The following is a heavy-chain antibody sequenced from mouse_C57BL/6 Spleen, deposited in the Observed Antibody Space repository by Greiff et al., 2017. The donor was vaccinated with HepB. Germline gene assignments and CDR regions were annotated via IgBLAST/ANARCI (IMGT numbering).Heavy chain of an antibody. D-gene: IGHD2-5*01. Sequence: EVQLQQSGPELVKPGASVKIPCKASGYTFTDYNMDWVKQNHGKSLEWIGDINPNNGGTIYNQKFKGKATLTVDKSSSTAYMELRSLTSEDTAVYYCARRGAYYSNYGEYYAMDYWGQGTSVTVSS. CDR1: GYTFTDYN. J-gene: IGHJ4*01. V-gene: IGHV1-18*01. CDR2: INPNNGGT. CDR3: ARRGAYYSNYGEYYAMDY.